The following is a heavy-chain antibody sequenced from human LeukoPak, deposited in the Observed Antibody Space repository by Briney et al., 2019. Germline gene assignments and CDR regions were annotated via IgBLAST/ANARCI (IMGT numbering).Heavy chain of an antibody. CDR3: AGGSTGYNYAFDC. V-gene: IGHV3-23*01. J-gene: IGHJ5*01. D-gene: IGHD5-18*01. CDR2: ITASGAST. CDR1: GFTFDNYA. Sequence: GGSLRLSCAASGFTFDNYAMTWVRQAPGKGLERVSSITASGASTYYADSVKGRFTISRDNSKNTLYLQMNSLRAEDTAVYHCAGGSTGYNYAFDCWGQGTLLTVSS.